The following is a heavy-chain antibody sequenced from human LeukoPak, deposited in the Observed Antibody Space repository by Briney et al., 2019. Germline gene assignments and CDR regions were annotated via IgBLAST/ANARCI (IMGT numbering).Heavy chain of an antibody. J-gene: IGHJ4*02. CDR3: ASDTGTTIY. Sequence: GGSLRLSCAASGFTDRSNYMSWVRQAQGKGLEWVSVIYSGGSTYYADSVKGRFTISRDNSKNTLYLQMNSLRAEDTAVYYCASDTGTTIYWGQGTLVTVSS. V-gene: IGHV3-53*01. CDR1: GFTDRSNY. CDR2: IYSGGST. D-gene: IGHD1-1*01.